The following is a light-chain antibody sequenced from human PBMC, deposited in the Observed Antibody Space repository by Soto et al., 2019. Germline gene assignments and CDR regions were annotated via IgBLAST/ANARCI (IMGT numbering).Light chain of an antibody. CDR3: QQYGSSPRT. V-gene: IGKV3-20*01. J-gene: IGKJ1*01. Sequence: EIVLTQSPGTLSLSPGERATLSCRASKSVSSSYLAWYQQKPGQAPRLLLYGASSRATGIPDRFSGSGSGTDFSLTISRLEPEDIAVYYGQQYGSSPRTFGQGTKVEIK. CDR1: KSVSSSY. CDR2: GAS.